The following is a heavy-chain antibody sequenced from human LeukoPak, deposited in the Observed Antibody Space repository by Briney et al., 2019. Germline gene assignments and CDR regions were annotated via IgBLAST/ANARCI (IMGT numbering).Heavy chain of an antibody. CDR3: ARYDSDNAILDY. J-gene: IGHJ4*02. CDR2: MNYGGSS. D-gene: IGHD3-22*01. CDR1: GGSLSSSSSSY. Sequence: SETLSLTCTASGGSLSSSSSSYWSWIRQPPGKGLEWIGSMNYGGSSHYNPSLKSRVTISLDTSKKQFPLMLTSVTAADTAIYYCARYDSDNAILDYWGQGTLVTVSS. V-gene: IGHV4-39*01.